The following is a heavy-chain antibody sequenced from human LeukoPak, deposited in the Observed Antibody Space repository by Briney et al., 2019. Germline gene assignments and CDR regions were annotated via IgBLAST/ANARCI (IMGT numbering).Heavy chain of an antibody. CDR1: GFTFSSYE. CDR3: ARRFDL. V-gene: IGHV3-48*03. CDR2: ISNSGTI. J-gene: IGHJ4*02. Sequence: GGSLRLSCAASGFTFSSYEMNWARQAPGKGLEWVSYISNSGTIYYADSVKGRFTISRDNAKNSLYLQMNSLRAEDTAVYHCARRFDLWGQGTLVTVSS.